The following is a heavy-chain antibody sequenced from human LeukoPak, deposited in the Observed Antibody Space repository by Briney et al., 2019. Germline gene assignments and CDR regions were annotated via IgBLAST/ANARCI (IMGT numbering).Heavy chain of an antibody. CDR1: GFTFNKYS. Sequence: GGSLRLSCAASGFTFNKYSMSWVRQAPGKGLEWITYIDGSSANIYYADSVKGRFTTTRDNAKNSVYLHMNSLRAEDTAVYYCATYGRDGYKGSYWGQGTLVTVSS. J-gene: IGHJ4*02. D-gene: IGHD5-24*01. CDR3: ATYGRDGYKGSY. V-gene: IGHV3-48*04. CDR2: IDGSSANI.